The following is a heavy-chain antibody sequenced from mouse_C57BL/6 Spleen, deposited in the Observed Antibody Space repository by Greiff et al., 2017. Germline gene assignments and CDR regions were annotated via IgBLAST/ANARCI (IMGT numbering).Heavy chain of an antibody. V-gene: IGHV1-15*01. J-gene: IGHJ1*03. CDR2: IDPETGGT. Sequence: QVQLQQSGAELVRPGASVTLSCKASGYTFTDYEMHWVKQTPVHGLEWIGAIDPETGGTDYNQKFKGKAILTADKSSSTAYMELRSLTSEDSAVYYCTRDCYGSCYGYFDVWGTGTTVTVSS. CDR3: TRDCYGSCYGYFDV. D-gene: IGHD1-1*01. CDR1: GYTFTDYE.